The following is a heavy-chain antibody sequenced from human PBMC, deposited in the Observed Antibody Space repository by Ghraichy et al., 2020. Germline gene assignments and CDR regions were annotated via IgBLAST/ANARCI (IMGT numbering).Heavy chain of an antibody. CDR2: IEKDGSEK. J-gene: IGHJ4*02. D-gene: IGHD2-15*01. CDR3: ARPEGYCSGGSCFPFLH. Sequence: GGSLRLSFAASGFTFSSYLMTWVRQAPGKGLEWVANIEKDGSEKYYVDSVKGRFTISRDNSKNSLYLQMNSLRAEDTAVYYCARPEGYCSGGSCFPFLHWGQGTLVTVSS. CDR1: GFTFSSYL. V-gene: IGHV3-7*03.